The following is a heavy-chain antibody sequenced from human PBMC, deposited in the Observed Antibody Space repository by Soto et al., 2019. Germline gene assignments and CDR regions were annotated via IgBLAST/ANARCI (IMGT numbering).Heavy chain of an antibody. Sequence: GGALRLSCAASGFTFCGYSMSWVRQAPGKGGEWVSSISGSAVTTYYADSVKGRFTISRDNSKKTLYLQMNSLRVEDTALYYCARGPDDFVCNCGTCYFFDYWGQGTRVTVSS. CDR1: GFTFCGYS. CDR2: ISGSAVTT. CDR3: ARGPDDFVCNCGTCYFFDY. D-gene: IGHD2-15*01. J-gene: IGHJ4*02. V-gene: IGHV3-23*01.